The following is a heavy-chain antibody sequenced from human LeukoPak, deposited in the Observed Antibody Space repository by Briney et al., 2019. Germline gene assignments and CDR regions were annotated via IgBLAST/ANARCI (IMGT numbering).Heavy chain of an antibody. CDR2: IWFDGSDK. CDR3: ACDYGGNSGVDY. J-gene: IGHJ4*02. V-gene: IGHV3-33*01. CDR1: GFTFSSCG. D-gene: IGHD4-23*01. Sequence: PGRSLRLSCAASGFTFSSCGMHWVRQAPGKGLEWVTFIWFDGSDKYYADSVKGRFTIFRDNSKNTLYLQMNSLRAEDTAVYYCACDYGGNSGVDYWGQGTLVTVSS.